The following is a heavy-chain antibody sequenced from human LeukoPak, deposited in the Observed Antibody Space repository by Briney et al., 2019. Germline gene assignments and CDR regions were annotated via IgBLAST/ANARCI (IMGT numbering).Heavy chain of an antibody. J-gene: IGHJ4*02. CDR3: AKDRKWELLWDY. Sequence: GGSLRLSCEVSGSTFSSYWMSWVRQAPGKGLEWVADIKEHGSETNYVDSVKGRFTISRDNAKNSLYLQMNSLRAEDTAVYYCAKDRKWELLWDYWGQGTLVTVSS. V-gene: IGHV3-7*03. D-gene: IGHD1-26*01. CDR1: GSTFSSYW. CDR2: IKEHGSET.